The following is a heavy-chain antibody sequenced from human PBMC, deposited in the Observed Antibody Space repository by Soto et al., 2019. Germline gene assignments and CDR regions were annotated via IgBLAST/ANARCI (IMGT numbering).Heavy chain of an antibody. J-gene: IGHJ4*02. CDR3: ARALPHSGYGYSY. CDR1: GFTFSSYS. D-gene: IGHD5-12*01. Sequence: GGSLRLSCAASGFTFSSYSMNWVRQAPGKGLEWVSYISSSSSTIYYADSVKGRFTISRDNAKNSLYLQMNSLRAEDTAVYYCARALPHSGYGYSYWGQGTLVTVSS. CDR2: ISSSSSTI. V-gene: IGHV3-48*01.